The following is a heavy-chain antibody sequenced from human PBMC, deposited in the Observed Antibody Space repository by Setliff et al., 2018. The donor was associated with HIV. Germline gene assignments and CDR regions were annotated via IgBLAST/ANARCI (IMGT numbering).Heavy chain of an antibody. CDR3: VPQGPGHGSGWWRNWFDP. D-gene: IGHD6-19*01. J-gene: IGHJ5*02. V-gene: IGHV3-48*04. Sequence: GGSLRLSCAASGFTFSSYSMNWVRQAPGKGLEWVSYISSSGSTIYYADSVKGRFTISRDNAKNSLYLQMNSLRVEDTAVYFCVPQGPGHGSGWWRNWFDPWGQGTLVTVSS. CDR2: ISSSGSTI. CDR1: GFTFSSYS.